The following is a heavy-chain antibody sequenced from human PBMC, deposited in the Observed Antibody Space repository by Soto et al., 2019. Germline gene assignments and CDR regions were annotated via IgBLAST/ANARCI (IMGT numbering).Heavy chain of an antibody. CDR1: GFTFSSYA. J-gene: IGHJ4*02. CDR2: ISSNGGST. V-gene: IGHV3-64D*08. D-gene: IGHD1-26*01. CDR3: VKGGGYSGSYSTGY. Sequence: GGSLRLSCSASGFTFSSYAMHWVRQAPGKGLEYVSAISSNGGSTYYADSVKGRFTISRDNSKNTLYLQMSSLRAEDTAVYYCVKGGGYSGSYSTGYWGQGTLVTVSS.